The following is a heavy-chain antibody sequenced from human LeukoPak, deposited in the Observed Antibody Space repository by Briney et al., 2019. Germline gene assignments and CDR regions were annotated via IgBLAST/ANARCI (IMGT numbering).Heavy chain of an antibody. CDR1: GGSISSSSYY. V-gene: IGHV4-39*01. CDR3: ARHWYSSGWYIGWFVP. Sequence: SETLSPTCTLSGGSISSSSYYCGWIRQPPGKGLEWIGSIYYSGRTYSNPSLKSRVTISVDTSKIQFSLKLCSVTAADTAVYYCARHWYSSGWYIGWFVPWGQGTLVTVSS. J-gene: IGHJ5*02. CDR2: IYYSGRT. D-gene: IGHD6-19*01.